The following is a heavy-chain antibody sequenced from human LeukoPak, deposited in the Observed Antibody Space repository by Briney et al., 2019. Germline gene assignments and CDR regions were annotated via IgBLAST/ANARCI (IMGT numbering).Heavy chain of an antibody. V-gene: IGHV3-23*01. CDR2: ISGSGGST. CDR1: GFTFSDYY. CDR3: ATDYYVSGSYYRLFY. D-gene: IGHD3-10*01. J-gene: IGHJ4*02. Sequence: GGSLRLSCAASGFTFSDYYMSWVRQAPGKGLEWVSAISGSGGSTYYADSVKGRFTISRDNSKNTLYLQMNNLRAEDTAIYYCATDYYVSGSYYRLFYWGQGTLVTVSS.